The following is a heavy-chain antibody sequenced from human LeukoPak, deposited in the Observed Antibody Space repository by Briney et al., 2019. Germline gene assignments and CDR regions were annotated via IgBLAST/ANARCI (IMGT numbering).Heavy chain of an antibody. D-gene: IGHD6-25*01. J-gene: IGHJ4*02. CDR3: SRGSDRSKAGDH. Sequence: PSETLSLTCDVSGGSCDDYYCSWIRQPPGKGLEWIGEIHPHGIFYYNSSLMSRVTISIDTSKSQFSLRLTSVTAADTAIYYCSRGSDRSKAGDHWGQGSLVTVSS. CDR2: IHPHGIF. CDR1: GGSCDDYY. V-gene: IGHV4-34*01.